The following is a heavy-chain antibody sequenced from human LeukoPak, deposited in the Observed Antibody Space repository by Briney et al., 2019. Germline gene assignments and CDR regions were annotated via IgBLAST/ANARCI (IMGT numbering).Heavy chain of an antibody. CDR2: IWYDGSNK. Sequence: GRSLRLSCAASGFTFSSHGMHWVRQAPGKGLEWVAVIWYDGSNKYYADSVKGRFTISRDNPKNTLYLQMNSLRVEDTAVYYCARENHATFDYWGQGTLVTVSS. CDR1: GFTFSSHG. V-gene: IGHV3-33*01. D-gene: IGHD1-14*01. J-gene: IGHJ4*02. CDR3: ARENHATFDY.